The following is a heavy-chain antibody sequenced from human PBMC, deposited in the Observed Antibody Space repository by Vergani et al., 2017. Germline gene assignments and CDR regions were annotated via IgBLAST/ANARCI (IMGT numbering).Heavy chain of an antibody. D-gene: IGHD6-19*01. J-gene: IGHJ5*02. CDR3: ARHSTVEWLVKLGWIDP. CDR1: DSSIMTNPY. Sequence: QVQLQESGPGLVKPSETLTLTCDVSDSSIMTNPYWGWFRQSPGKGLEWIVCIHHSGDTHYNSSLKSRVSISIVSSSKFSLSLTSVTAADTAIYYCARHSTVEWLVKLGWIDPWGQGILVTVSS. V-gene: IGHV4-38-2*01. CDR2: IHHSGDT.